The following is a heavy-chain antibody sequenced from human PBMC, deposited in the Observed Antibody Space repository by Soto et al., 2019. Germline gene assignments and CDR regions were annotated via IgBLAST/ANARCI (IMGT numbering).Heavy chain of an antibody. D-gene: IGHD6-25*01. CDR3: ARTYAATGIDY. CDR1: GGTFSSYA. J-gene: IGHJ4*02. CDR2: IIPIFGTA. Sequence: QVQRVQSGAEVKKPGSSVKVSCKASGGTFSSYAISWVRQAPGQGLEWMGGIIPIFGTANYAQKFQGRVTITADESTSTAYRELSSLRSEDTAVYYCARTYAATGIDYWGQGTLVTVSS. V-gene: IGHV1-69*01.